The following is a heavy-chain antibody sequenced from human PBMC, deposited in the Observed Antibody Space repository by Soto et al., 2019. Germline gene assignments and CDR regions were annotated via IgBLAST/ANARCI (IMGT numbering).Heavy chain of an antibody. Sequence: QVQLVESGGGEVQPGRSLRLSCAASGFTFSSYVIHWVRQAPGKGLEWVAVISHDGSNKYYADSVKGRFTISRDNSKNTLYLQMNNLRAEDTAVYYCATSLIRGVITTYFDYWGQGTLLTVSS. CDR3: ATSLIRGVITTYFDY. J-gene: IGHJ4*02. CDR2: ISHDGSNK. D-gene: IGHD3-10*01. CDR1: GFTFSSYV. V-gene: IGHV3-30-3*01.